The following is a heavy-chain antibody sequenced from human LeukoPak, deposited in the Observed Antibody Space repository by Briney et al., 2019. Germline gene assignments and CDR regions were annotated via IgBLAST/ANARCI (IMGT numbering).Heavy chain of an antibody. V-gene: IGHV3-11*01. CDR1: GFTFSDYY. D-gene: IGHD5-24*01. Sequence: GGSLRLSCAASGFTFSDYYMSWIRQAPGKGLEWVSYISSSGSTIYYADSVKGRFTISRANAKNSLYLQMNSLRAEDTAVYYCARDRRRVEMANNYNGYWGQGTLVTVSS. J-gene: IGHJ4*02. CDR2: ISSSGSTI. CDR3: ARDRRRVEMANNYNGY.